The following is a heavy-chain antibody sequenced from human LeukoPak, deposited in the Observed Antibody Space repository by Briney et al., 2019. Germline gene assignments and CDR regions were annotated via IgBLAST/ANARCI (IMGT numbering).Heavy chain of an antibody. V-gene: IGHV1-46*01. CDR2: INPSGGST. J-gene: IGHJ4*02. Sequence: GASVKVSCKASGYTFTSYYMHWVRQAPGQGLEWMGIINPSGGSTSYAQKFQGRVTMTRDTSTSTVYMELSSLRSEDTAVYYCARKEGETHYYDSSGYYLDYWGQGTLVTVSS. CDR1: GYTFTSYY. CDR3: ARKEGETHYYDSSGYYLDY. D-gene: IGHD3-22*01.